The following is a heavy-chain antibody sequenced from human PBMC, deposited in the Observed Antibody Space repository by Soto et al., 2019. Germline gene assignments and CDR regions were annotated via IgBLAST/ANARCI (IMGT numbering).Heavy chain of an antibody. V-gene: IGHV3-74*01. Sequence: PGXSLRLSCAASGFTFRNYWIHWVRQAPGKGPMWVXRINGXGTYTNYADSXXGRFSISXXNSENTVYMQMNSMRAEDTAMYYCVRDFRRSDFWGQGTPVTVSS. CDR1: GFTFRNYW. CDR2: INGXGTYT. J-gene: IGHJ4*02. CDR3: VRDFRRSDF.